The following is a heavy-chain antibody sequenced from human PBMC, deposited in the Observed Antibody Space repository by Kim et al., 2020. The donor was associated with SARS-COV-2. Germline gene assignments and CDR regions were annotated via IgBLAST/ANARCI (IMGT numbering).Heavy chain of an antibody. CDR2: ISDSGVRT. CDR1: GFTFSRYA. CDR3: EASDY. J-gene: IGHJ4*02. Sequence: GGSLRLSCAASGFTFSRYAMSWARQAPGKGLEWVSTISDSGVRTHYADSVKGRFTISRDNSKSTLFLHMNSLRAEETAIYYCEASDYWGQGSLVTVSS. V-gene: IGHV3-23*01.